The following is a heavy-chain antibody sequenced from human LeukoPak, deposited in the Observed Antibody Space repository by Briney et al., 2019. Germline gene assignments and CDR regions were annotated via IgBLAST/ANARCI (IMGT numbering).Heavy chain of an antibody. J-gene: IGHJ4*02. Sequence: ASVKVSCKASGYTFTSYDINWVRQAPGQGLEWMGWMNPNSGNTGYAQKFQGRVTMTRNTSISTAYMELSSLRAEDTAVYYCARGPIGGIAAAVSDYWGQGTLVTVSS. CDR3: ARGPIGGIAAAVSDY. D-gene: IGHD6-13*01. CDR1: GYTFTSYD. V-gene: IGHV1-8*01. CDR2: MNPNSGNT.